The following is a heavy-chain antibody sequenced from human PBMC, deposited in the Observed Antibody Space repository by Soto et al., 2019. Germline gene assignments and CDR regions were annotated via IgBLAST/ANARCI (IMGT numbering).Heavy chain of an antibody. CDR2: VSFDGKVT. J-gene: IGHJ4*02. CDR1: GFTFNSVS. D-gene: IGHD2-21*02. V-gene: IGHV3-30*04. Sequence: ESGGGMAQAGTSLRLSCTGSGFTFNSVSQHWVRQGPDKGLEWVAVVSFDGKVTYYADSVKGRFTVSRDISKNTIYLQANSLRPEDPAVYYCAREPYGDSQYFDYWGQGTPVTVSS. CDR3: AREPYGDSQYFDY.